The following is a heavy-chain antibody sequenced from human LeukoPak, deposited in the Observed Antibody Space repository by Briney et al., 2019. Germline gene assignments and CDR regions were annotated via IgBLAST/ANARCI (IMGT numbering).Heavy chain of an antibody. D-gene: IGHD3-22*01. CDR1: GFTFNNAY. CDR2: IKSNSDGGTT. Sequence: PGGSLRLSCTASGFTFNNAYMSWVRQAPRKGLEWVGRIKSNSDGGTTDYGAPVKGRFTISRDDSKNTLYLQMNSLKTEDTAVYYCTTDAKYYYDSRGYWGQGTLVTVSS. CDR3: TTDAKYYYDSRGY. V-gene: IGHV3-15*01. J-gene: IGHJ4*02.